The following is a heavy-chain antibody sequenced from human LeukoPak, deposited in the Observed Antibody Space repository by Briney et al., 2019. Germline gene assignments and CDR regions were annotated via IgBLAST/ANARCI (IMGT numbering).Heavy chain of an antibody. Sequence: GGSLRLSCAASGFTFSTYWMQWVRQDPGKGLVWVSHINSYGSSTAYADSVKGRFTISRDNAKETLYLQMNSLRVEDTAIYYCRTYRWGDSFEYWGQGTLVTVSS. CDR2: INSYGSST. J-gene: IGHJ4*02. V-gene: IGHV3-74*01. CDR3: RTYRWGDSFEY. D-gene: IGHD3-16*01. CDR1: GFTFSTYW.